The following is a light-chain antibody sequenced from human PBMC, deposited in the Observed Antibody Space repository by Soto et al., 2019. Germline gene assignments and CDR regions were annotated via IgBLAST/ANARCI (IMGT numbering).Light chain of an antibody. J-gene: IGLJ1*01. CDR2: EVN. CDR3: FSYAGAGTFV. Sequence: QSVLTQPASVSGSPGQSITISCTGTRSDVGSYNLVSWFQQHPGKAPNLFIYEVNRRPSGVSDRLSGSKSANTASLTISGLQAEDEADYYCFSYAGAGTFVFGTGTKVTVL. V-gene: IGLV2-23*02. CDR1: RSDVGSYNL.